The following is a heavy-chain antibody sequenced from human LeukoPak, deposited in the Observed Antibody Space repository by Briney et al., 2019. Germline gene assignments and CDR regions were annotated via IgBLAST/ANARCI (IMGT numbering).Heavy chain of an antibody. CDR2: IYYTGGT. CDR1: GGSIGSNY. Sequence: PSETLSLTCTVSGGSIGSNYWTWIRQPPGKGLEYIGYIYYTGGTNYNPSLKSRVTISVDTSKNQFSLRLSSVTAADTAVYFCAKYGNSGWVIDNWGQGTLVTVSS. D-gene: IGHD6-19*01. V-gene: IGHV4-59*08. J-gene: IGHJ4*02. CDR3: AKYGNSGWVIDN.